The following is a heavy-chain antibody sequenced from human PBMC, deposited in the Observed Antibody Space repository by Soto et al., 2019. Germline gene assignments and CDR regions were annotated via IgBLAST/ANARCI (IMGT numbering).Heavy chain of an antibody. D-gene: IGHD4-17*01. CDR2: ISSSSSYI. CDR1: GFTFSSYS. J-gene: IGHJ4*02. Sequence: EVQLVESGGGLVKPGGSLRLSCAASGFTFSSYSMNWVRQAPGKGLEWVSSISSSSSYIYYAGSVKGRFTISRDNAKNSLCLQMNSLRAEDTAVYYCARGYGDTGYWGQGTLVTVSS. CDR3: ARGYGDTGY. V-gene: IGHV3-21*01.